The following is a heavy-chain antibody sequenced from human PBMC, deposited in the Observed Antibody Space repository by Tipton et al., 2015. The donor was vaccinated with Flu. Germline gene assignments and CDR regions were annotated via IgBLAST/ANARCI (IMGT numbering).Heavy chain of an antibody. D-gene: IGHD6-13*01. J-gene: IGHJ6*02. CDR3: ARGFWSSSYRDYYYYYGMDV. Sequence: QLVQSGAEVKKPGSSVKVSCKASGGTFSSYAISWVRQAPGQGLEWMGGIIPIFGTANYAQKFQGRVTITADESTSTAYMELSSLRSEGTAVYYCARGFWSSSYRDYYYYYGMDVWGQGTTVTVSS. CDR1: GGTFSSYA. V-gene: IGHV1-69*01. CDR2: IIPIFGTA.